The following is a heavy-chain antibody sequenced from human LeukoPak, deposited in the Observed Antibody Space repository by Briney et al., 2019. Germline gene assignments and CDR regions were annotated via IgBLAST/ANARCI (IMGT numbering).Heavy chain of an antibody. CDR1: GGSISNYY. D-gene: IGHD2-2*01. V-gene: IGHV4-59*01. J-gene: IGHJ4*02. Sequence: SETLSLTCTVSGGSISNYYWSWIRQPPGKGLEWIGYIYYSGSTNYNPSLTSRVTISVDTSKNQFSLKLSSVTAADTAVYYCARTRGQYQDFDYWGQGTLVTVSS. CDR3: ARTRGQYQDFDY. CDR2: IYYSGST.